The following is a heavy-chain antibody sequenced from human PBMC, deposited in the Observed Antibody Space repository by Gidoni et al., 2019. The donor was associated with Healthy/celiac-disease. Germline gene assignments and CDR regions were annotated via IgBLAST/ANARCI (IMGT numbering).Heavy chain of an antibody. J-gene: IGHJ5*02. CDR1: GGTFSSSA. Sequence: QVQLVQSGAEVKKPGSSVKVSCTASGGTFSSSAISWVRQAPGQGLAWRGGIIPIFGTANYAQKFQGRVTITADESTSTAYMELSSLRSEDTAVYYCAMYCSGGSCYYSNWFDPWGQGTLVTVSS. V-gene: IGHV1-69*01. CDR2: IIPIFGTA. D-gene: IGHD2-15*01. CDR3: AMYCSGGSCYYSNWFDP.